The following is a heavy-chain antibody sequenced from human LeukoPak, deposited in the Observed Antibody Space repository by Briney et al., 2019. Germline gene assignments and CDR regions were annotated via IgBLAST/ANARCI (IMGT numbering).Heavy chain of an antibody. Sequence: SETLSLTCAVYSGSFSDYYWSWVRQPPGKGLEWIGEINHSGNTNYNPPLNSRVTISVDTSKNQFSLRLSSVTAADTGVYYCARSESPAVAGTVGFDYWGQGTLVTVSS. CDR3: ARSESPAVAGTVGFDY. CDR2: INHSGNT. CDR1: SGSFSDYY. J-gene: IGHJ4*02. D-gene: IGHD6-19*01. V-gene: IGHV4-34*01.